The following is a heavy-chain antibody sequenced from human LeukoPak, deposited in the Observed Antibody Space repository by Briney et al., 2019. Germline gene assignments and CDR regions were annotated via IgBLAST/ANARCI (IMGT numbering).Heavy chain of an antibody. V-gene: IGHV3-11*01. J-gene: IGHJ4*02. Sequence: GGSLRPSCAASGFTFSDYYMSWIRQAPGKGLEWVSYISSSGTTIYYADSVKGRFTISRDNAKNSLYLRMNSLRAEDTAVYFCARRRDSGSLQHFDYWGQGTLVTVSS. CDR3: ARRRDSGSLQHFDY. CDR1: GFTFSDYY. CDR2: ISSSGTTI. D-gene: IGHD1-26*01.